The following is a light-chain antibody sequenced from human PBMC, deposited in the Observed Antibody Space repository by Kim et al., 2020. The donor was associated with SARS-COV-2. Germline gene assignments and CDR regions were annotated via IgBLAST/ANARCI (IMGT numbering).Light chain of an antibody. CDR1: KSVSGSC. CDR2: GAT. Sequence: SLWEGATLSCRASKSVSGSCLAWSQQKPGKAPRLPIYGATRRDTGIPDRFSGSRSGTDFTLTISRLEPEDFAVYYCKQYGSSPSYSFGRGTKREI. V-gene: IGKV3-20*01. J-gene: IGKJ2*03. CDR3: KQYGSSPSYS.